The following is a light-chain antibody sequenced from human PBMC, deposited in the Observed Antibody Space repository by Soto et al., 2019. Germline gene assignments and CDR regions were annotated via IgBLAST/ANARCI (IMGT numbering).Light chain of an antibody. CDR1: QSVSSSY. Sequence: EIVLTQSPCTLSLSPGERATLSCRASQSVSSSYLAWYQQKPGQAPRLLIYRTSNRATGIPDRFSGSGSGTDFTLTISRLEPEDFAVYWCQQYDSSPRTFGQGTKVDI. CDR3: QQYDSSPRT. CDR2: RTS. V-gene: IGKV3-20*01. J-gene: IGKJ1*01.